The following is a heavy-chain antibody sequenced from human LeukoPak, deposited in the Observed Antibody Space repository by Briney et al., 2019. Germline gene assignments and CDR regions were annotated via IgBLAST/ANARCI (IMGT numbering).Heavy chain of an antibody. CDR2: INHSGST. CDR3: ARHLPVDTANGGDRSAFDI. D-gene: IGHD5-18*01. J-gene: IGHJ3*02. CDR1: GGSFSGYY. V-gene: IGHV4-34*01. Sequence: SETLSLTCAVYGGSFSGYYWSWIRQPPGKGLEWIGEINHSGSTNYNPSLKSRVTISVDTSKNQFSLKLSSVTAADTAVYYCARHLPVDTANGGDRSAFDIWGQGTMVTVSS.